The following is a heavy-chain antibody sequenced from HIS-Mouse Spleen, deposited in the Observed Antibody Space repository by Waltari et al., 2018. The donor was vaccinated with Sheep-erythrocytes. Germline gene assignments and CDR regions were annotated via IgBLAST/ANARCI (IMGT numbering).Heavy chain of an antibody. CDR2: INHSGST. CDR3: ARGSAGSPTNDAFDI. J-gene: IGHJ3*02. V-gene: IGHV4-34*01. CDR1: GGSFSGYY. Sequence: QVQLQQWGAGLLKPSETLSLTCAVYGGSFSGYYWSWIRQPPGKGLEWIGEINHSGSTNYNPSLKSRVTISVDTSKTQFSLKLSSVTAADTAVYYCARGSAGSPTNDAFDIWGQGTMVTVSS. D-gene: IGHD2-2*01.